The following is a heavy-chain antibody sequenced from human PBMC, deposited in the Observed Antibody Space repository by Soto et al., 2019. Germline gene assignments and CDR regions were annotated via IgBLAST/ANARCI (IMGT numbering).Heavy chain of an antibody. V-gene: IGHV5-51*01. Sequence: PGESLKISCKVSGYSFTSNWIAWVRQKAGKGLEWMGSIFPGDSDTRYSPSFHGQVTISXXXXXXTXYXQWXXLKASDTAMYFCARVHNNWFDSWAQGTLVTVSS. CDR1: GYSFTSNW. J-gene: IGHJ5*01. CDR2: IFPGDSDT. CDR3: ARVHNNWFDS.